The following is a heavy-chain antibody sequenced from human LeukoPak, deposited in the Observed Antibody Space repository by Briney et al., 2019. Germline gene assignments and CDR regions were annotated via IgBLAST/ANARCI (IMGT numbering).Heavy chain of an antibody. V-gene: IGHV4-34*01. CDR3: TRRGITIGNWFDP. CDR2: INHSGST. D-gene: IGHD3-9*01. J-gene: IGHJ5*02. Sequence: KASETLSLTCAVYGGSFSGYYWSWIRQPPGKGLEWIGEINHSGSTNYNPSLKSRVTISVDTSKNQFSLKLSSVIAADTAVYYCTRRGITIGNWFDPWGQGTLVTVSS. CDR1: GGSFSGYY.